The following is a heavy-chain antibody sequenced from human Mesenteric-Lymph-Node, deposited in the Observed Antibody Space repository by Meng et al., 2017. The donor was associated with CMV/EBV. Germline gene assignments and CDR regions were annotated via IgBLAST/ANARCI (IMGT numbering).Heavy chain of an antibody. D-gene: IGHD4-17*01. CDR2: IYTSGST. Sequence: GSLRLSCTVSGGSISSYYWSCIRQPAGKGLEWIGRIYTSGSTNYNPSLKSRVTMSVDTSKNRFSLKLSSVTAADTAVYYCARRGGYGDYMFDYWGQGTLVTVSS. V-gene: IGHV4-4*07. CDR3: ARRGGYGDYMFDY. CDR1: GGSISSYY. J-gene: IGHJ4*02.